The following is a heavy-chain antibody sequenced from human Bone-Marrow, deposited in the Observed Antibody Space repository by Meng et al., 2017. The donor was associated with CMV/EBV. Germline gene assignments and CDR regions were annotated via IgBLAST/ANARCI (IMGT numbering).Heavy chain of an antibody. CDR1: GGSFSGYY. CDR3: ARVRPNYDFWSGYYRVRGPFDY. J-gene: IGHJ4*02. D-gene: IGHD3-3*01. CDR2: INHSGST. V-gene: IGHV4-34*01. Sequence: SETLSLTCAVYGGSFSGYYWSWIRQPPGKGLEWIGEINHSGSTNYNPSLKSRVTISVDTSKNQFSLKLSSVTAADTAVYYCARVRPNYDFWSGYYRVRGPFDYWGQGTLVTVYS.